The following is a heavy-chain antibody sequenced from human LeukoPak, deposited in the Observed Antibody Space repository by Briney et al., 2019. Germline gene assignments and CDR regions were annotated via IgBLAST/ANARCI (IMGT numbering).Heavy chain of an antibody. CDR3: ARLLIGWLQAEDY. Sequence: ASVKVSCKASGYTFTSYGISWVRQAPGQGLEWMGWINAGNGNTKYSQKFQGRVAITRDTSASTAYMELSSLRSEDTAVYYCARLLIGWLQAEDYWGQGTLVTVSS. V-gene: IGHV1-3*01. D-gene: IGHD5-24*01. J-gene: IGHJ4*02. CDR1: GYTFTSYG. CDR2: INAGNGNT.